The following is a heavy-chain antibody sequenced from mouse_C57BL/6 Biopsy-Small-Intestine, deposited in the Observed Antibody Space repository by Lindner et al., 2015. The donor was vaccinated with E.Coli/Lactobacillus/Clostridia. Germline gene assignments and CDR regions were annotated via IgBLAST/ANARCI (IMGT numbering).Heavy chain of an antibody. J-gene: IGHJ2*01. V-gene: IGHV5-17*01. Sequence: VQLQESGGGLVKPGGSLKLSCAASGFTFSDYGMHWVRQAPEKGLEWVAYISSGSSTIYYADTVKGRFTISRDNARNTLFLQMTSLRSEDTAMYYCAKDYYGSSYDYWGQGTTLTVSS. CDR2: ISSGSSTI. CDR1: GFTFSDYG. CDR3: AKDYYGSSYDY. D-gene: IGHD1-1*01.